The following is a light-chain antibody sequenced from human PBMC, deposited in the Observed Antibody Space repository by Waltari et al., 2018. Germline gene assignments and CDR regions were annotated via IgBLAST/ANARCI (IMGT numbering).Light chain of an antibody. Sequence: QSALTQPASVSGSPGQSITISCTGTSSDVGGYNYVSWYQQHPGKAPKLMIYEVSSRPGGVAHCFSGSKSGNAASLTISGVQAEDEADYYWSSYTSSSKWVFGGGTKLTVL. CDR1: SSDVGGYNY. V-gene: IGLV2-14*01. CDR3: SSYTSSSKWV. J-gene: IGLJ3*02. CDR2: EVS.